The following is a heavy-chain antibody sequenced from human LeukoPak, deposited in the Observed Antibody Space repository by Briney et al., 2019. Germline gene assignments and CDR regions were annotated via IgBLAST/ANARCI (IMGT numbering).Heavy chain of an antibody. Sequence: GGSPRLSCAASGFTFSRHWMTWVRQAPGKGLEWVAHIKEDGTNKNYVDSVKGRFTISRDNAKNSLYLQMNSLRAEDTAVYYCATPLDYYDSSGYHQGGDWGQGTLVTVSS. CDR1: GFTFSRHW. CDR2: IKEDGTNK. CDR3: ATPLDYYDSSGYHQGGD. J-gene: IGHJ4*02. V-gene: IGHV3-7*03. D-gene: IGHD3-22*01.